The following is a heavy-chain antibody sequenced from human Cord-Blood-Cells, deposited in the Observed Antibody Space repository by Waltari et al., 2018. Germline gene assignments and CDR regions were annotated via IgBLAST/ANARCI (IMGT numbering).Heavy chain of an antibody. CDR3: AKDGPNSSGWNGGDY. CDR1: GFTFDDYA. CDR2: VSGDGGST. Sequence: EVQLVESGGGVVQPGGSLRLSCAASGFTFDDYAMHWVRQAPGKCLGWVSLVSGDGGSTYYADSVKGRFTISRDNSKNSLYLQMNSLRTEDTALYYCAKDGPNSSGWNGGDYWGQGTLVTVSS. J-gene: IGHJ4*02. V-gene: IGHV3-43*02. D-gene: IGHD6-19*01.